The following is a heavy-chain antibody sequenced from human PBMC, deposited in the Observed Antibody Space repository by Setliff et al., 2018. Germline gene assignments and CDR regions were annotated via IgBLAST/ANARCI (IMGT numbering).Heavy chain of an antibody. Sequence: GGSLRLSCAASGFSLRIFWMSWVRQTPGRGLEWVATIKQDGSEKFYLDSVKGRFTISRDNEKNSLFLLMNSLRAEDTAVYYCAGGSGWLITNWGQGTLVTVSS. V-gene: IGHV3-7*03. D-gene: IGHD5-12*01. J-gene: IGHJ4*02. CDR3: AGGSGWLITN. CDR2: IKQDGSEK. CDR1: GFSLRIFW.